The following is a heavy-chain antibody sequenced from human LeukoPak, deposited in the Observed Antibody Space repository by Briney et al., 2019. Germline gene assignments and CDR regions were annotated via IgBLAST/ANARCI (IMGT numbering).Heavy chain of an antibody. CDR3: ARYSFSSLNPGLDY. Sequence: PSETLSLTCTVSGGSITNYYWSWIRQPPGKGLEFIGYIYYSGSTSYNPSLKSRVTISVDTSKNQFSLKLSSVTTADTAVYFCARYSFSSLNPGLDYWGQGTLVTVSS. D-gene: IGHD6-6*01. CDR2: IYYSGST. CDR1: GGSITNYY. V-gene: IGHV4-59*01. J-gene: IGHJ4*02.